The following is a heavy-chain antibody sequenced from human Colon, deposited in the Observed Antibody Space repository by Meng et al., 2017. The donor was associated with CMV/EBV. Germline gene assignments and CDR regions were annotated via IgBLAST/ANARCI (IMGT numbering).Heavy chain of an antibody. V-gene: IGHV1-69*04. CDR3: ARDQGEIATSVQAYWFGP. D-gene: IGHD2-21*01. CDR2: YIPMLGIA. Sequence: IRWLLHAPDTGLEWVGRYIPMLGIATYAQNFQSRVTLTADKSSGTAFMEVTGLRHEDTAVYYCARDQGEIATSVQAYWFGPWGQGTLVTVSS. J-gene: IGHJ5*01.